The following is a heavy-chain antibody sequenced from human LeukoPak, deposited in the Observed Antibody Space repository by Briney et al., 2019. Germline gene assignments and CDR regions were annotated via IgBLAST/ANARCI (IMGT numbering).Heavy chain of an antibody. V-gene: IGHV3-48*04. Sequence: GGSLRLSCAASGFTFSSYSMNWARQAPGKGLEWVSYISSSSSTIYYADSVKGRFTISRDNAKNSLNLQMNSLRAEDTAVYYCATTVTTYYFDYWGQGTLVTVSS. D-gene: IGHD4-11*01. CDR1: GFTFSSYS. CDR3: ATTVTTYYFDY. J-gene: IGHJ4*02. CDR2: ISSSSSTI.